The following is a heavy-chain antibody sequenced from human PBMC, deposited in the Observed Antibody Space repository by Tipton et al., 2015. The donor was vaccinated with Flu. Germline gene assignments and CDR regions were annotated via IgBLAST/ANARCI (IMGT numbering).Heavy chain of an antibody. Sequence: SLRLSCAASGFTFSSYAMHWVRQAPGKGLEWVAVISYDGSNKYYADSVKGRFTISRDNSKNTLYLQMNSLRAEDTAVYYCARGGFGYYDSSNFDYWGQGTLVTVSS. CDR1: GFTFSSYA. V-gene: IGHV3-30*04. CDR2: ISYDGSNK. CDR3: ARGGFGYYDSSNFDY. J-gene: IGHJ4*02. D-gene: IGHD3-22*01.